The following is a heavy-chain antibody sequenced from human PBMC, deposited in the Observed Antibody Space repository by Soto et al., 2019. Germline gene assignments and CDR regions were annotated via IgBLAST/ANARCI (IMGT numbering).Heavy chain of an antibody. CDR1: GFTFSHVW. CDR2: IKSRTEKETT. Sequence: GGSLRLSCAASGFTFSHVWLSWVRQGPGKGLEWIGRIKSRTEKETTDYASPARGRFIISRDDSKNMLYLQLNNLKSEDTGVYHCVTGLPHSNSWFDCWGQGTPVTVSS. V-gene: IGHV3-15*01. D-gene: IGHD2-21*01. CDR3: VTGLPHSNSWFDC. J-gene: IGHJ4*02.